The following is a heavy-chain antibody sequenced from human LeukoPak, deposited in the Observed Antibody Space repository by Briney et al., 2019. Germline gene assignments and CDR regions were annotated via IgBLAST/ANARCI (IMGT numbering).Heavy chain of an antibody. V-gene: IGHV4-59*01. CDR2: IYYSEST. J-gene: IGHJ4*02. CDR1: GGSISSYY. D-gene: IGHD3-22*01. Sequence: SETLSLTCTVSGGSISSYYWSWIRQPPGKGLEWIGYIYYSESTNYNPSLKSRVTISVDTSKNQFSLKLSSVTAADTAVYYCAGDYYDSSGYYPRAFDYWGQGTLVTVSS. CDR3: AGDYYDSSGYYPRAFDY.